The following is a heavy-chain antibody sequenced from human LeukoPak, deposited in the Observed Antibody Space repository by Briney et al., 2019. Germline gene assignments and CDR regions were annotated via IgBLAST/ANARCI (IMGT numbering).Heavy chain of an antibody. Sequence: GSSVKVSCKASGGPFSSYAISWVRQAPGQGLEWMGRIIPIFGTANYAQKFQGRVTITTDESTSTAYMELSSLRSEDTAVYYCASSAYSSGLHYFDYWGQGTLVTVSS. CDR2: IIPIFGTA. J-gene: IGHJ4*02. V-gene: IGHV1-69*05. CDR3: ASSAYSSGLHYFDY. D-gene: IGHD6-19*01. CDR1: GGPFSSYA.